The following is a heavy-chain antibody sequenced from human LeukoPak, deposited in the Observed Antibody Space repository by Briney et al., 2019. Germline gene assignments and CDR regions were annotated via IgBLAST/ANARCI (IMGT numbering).Heavy chain of an antibody. CDR3: ARDQQQLYNFDY. CDR1: GFTFSSYA. V-gene: IGHV3-30-3*01. J-gene: IGHJ4*02. Sequence: GRSLRLSCAASGFTFSSYAMHWVRQAPGKVLEWVAVISYDGSNKYYADSVKGRFTISRDNSKNTLYLRMNSLRAEDTAVYYCARDQQQLYNFDYWGQGTLVTVSS. D-gene: IGHD6-13*01. CDR2: ISYDGSNK.